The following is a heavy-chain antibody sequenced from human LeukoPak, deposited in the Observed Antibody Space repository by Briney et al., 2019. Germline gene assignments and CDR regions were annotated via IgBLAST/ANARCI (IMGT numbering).Heavy chain of an antibody. V-gene: IGHV1-69*13. D-gene: IGHD2-21*01. CDR1: GGTFSTYA. CDR3: ARDLFRDYYYYMDV. Sequence: SVKVSCKASGGTFSTYAISWVRQAPGQGLEWMGGIIPIFGTTNYAQRFQGRVTITADESTSTAYMELSSLRSEDTAVYYCARDLFRDYYYYMDVWGKGTTVTVSS. CDR2: IIPIFGTT. J-gene: IGHJ6*03.